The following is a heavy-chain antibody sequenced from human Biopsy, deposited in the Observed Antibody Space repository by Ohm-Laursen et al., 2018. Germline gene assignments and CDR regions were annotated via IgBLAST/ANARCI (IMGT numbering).Heavy chain of an antibody. Sequence: SDTLSLTWPVSGGSISSYYWNWIRQPPGKGLEWIGYIYYSGTTGYSPSLKSRVTISIDKSKNQFFLKLSSVTAEDTAVYYCARDDAVTVIRGLYYWGQGALVTVSS. CDR3: ARDDAVTVIRGLYY. CDR2: IYYSGTT. J-gene: IGHJ4*02. CDR1: GGSISSYY. D-gene: IGHD2-21*02. V-gene: IGHV4-59*07.